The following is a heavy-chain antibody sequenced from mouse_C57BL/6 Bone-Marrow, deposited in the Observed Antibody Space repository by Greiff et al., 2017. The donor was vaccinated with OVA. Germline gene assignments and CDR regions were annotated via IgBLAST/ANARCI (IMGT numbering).Heavy chain of an antibody. CDR2: IYPGDGDT. CDR3: ARLRSFYFDY. V-gene: IGHV1-80*01. D-gene: IGHD1-1*01. J-gene: IGHJ2*01. CDR1: GYAFSSYW. Sequence: VKLMESGAELVKPGASVKISCKASGYAFSSYWMNWVKQRPGKGLEWIGQIYPGDGDTNYNGKFKGKATLTADKSSSTAYMQLSSLTSEDSAVYFCARLRSFYFDYWGQGTTLTVSS.